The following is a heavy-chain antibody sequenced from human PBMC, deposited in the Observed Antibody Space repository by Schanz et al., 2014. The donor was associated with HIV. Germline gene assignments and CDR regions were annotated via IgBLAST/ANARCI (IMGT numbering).Heavy chain of an antibody. J-gene: IGHJ4*02. D-gene: IGHD3-9*01. CDR3: ARGDILTGLYPYYFDS. CDR2: LIPIFGTP. Sequence: QVQLVQSGAEVKKPGSSVKVSCKTSGDSFTSDAINWVRQAPGQGLEWMGGLIPIFGTPNYAQKFQGRVTITADESTSTAYMELSSLTSDDTAVYYCARGDILTGLYPYYFDSWGQGTLVTVSS. CDR1: GDSFTSDA. V-gene: IGHV1-69*01.